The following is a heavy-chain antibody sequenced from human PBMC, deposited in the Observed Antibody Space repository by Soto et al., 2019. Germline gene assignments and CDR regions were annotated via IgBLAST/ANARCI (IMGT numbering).Heavy chain of an antibody. V-gene: IGHV3-30-3*01. J-gene: IGHJ6*02. CDR1: GFTFSSYA. Sequence: GGSLRLSCAASGFTFSSYAMHWVRQAPGKGLEWVAVISYDGSNKYYADSVKGRFTISRDNSKNTLYLQMNSLRAEDTAVYYCARVPLSYGRPAGEYYYYGMDVWGQGTTVTVSS. D-gene: IGHD4-17*01. CDR3: ARVPLSYGRPAGEYYYYGMDV. CDR2: ISYDGSNK.